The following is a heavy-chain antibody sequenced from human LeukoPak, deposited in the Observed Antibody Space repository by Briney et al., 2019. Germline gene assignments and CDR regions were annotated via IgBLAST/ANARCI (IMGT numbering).Heavy chain of an antibody. CDR2: INQDGSAK. D-gene: IGHD3-10*01. CDR3: ASGSGFLFDY. V-gene: IGHV3-7*01. J-gene: IGHJ4*02. CDR1: GFTFSRSY. Sequence: GGSLRLSCAASGFTFSRSYMTWVRQAPGKGLEWVANINQDGSAKHYVDSVRSRFTISRDNAKSSVYLQMNSLRAEDTAVYYCASGSGFLFDYWGLGTLVTVSS.